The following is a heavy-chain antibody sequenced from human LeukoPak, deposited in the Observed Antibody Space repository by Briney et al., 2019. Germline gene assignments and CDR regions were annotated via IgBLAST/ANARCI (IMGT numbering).Heavy chain of an antibody. CDR2: ISYDGSNK. D-gene: IGHD1-26*01. J-gene: IGHJ4*02. V-gene: IGHV3-30-3*01. CDR3: ARDGRGSYYSFDY. CDR1: GFTFSSYA. Sequence: GGSLRLSCAASGFTFSSYAMHWVRQAPGKGLEWVAVISYDGSNKYYADSVKGRYTISRDNSKNTLYLQMNSLRAEDTAVYYCARDGRGSYYSFDYWGQGTLVTVSS.